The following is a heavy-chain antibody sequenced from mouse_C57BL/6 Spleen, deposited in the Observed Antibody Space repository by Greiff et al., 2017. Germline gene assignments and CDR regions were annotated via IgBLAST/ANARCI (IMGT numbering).Heavy chain of an antibody. CDR3: ARGYYGCSYFDY. J-gene: IGHJ2*01. D-gene: IGHD1-1*01. CDR2: INYDGSST. CDR1: GFTFSDYY. V-gene: IGHV5-16*01. Sequence: EVKLVESEGGLVQPGSSMKLSCTASGFTFSDYYMAWVRQVPEKGLEWVANINYDGSSTYYLNSLKSRFIISRDNAKNILYLQMSSLKSEDTATYYCARGYYGCSYFDYWGQGTTLTVSS.